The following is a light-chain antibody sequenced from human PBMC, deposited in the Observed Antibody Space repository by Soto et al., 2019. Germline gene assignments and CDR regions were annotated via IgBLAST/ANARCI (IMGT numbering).Light chain of an antibody. CDR1: QSVSRNQ. CDR2: SAS. V-gene: IGKV3-20*01. J-gene: IGKJ5*01. CDR3: QQYGSSTT. Sequence: EIVLTQSPGTLSLSPGERATLSCRASQSVSRNQLAWYQQKPGQAPRLLIYSASSRATGIPDRFSGGGSGTDFTLTISSLEPEDFAVYYCQQYGSSTTFGQGTRLEIK.